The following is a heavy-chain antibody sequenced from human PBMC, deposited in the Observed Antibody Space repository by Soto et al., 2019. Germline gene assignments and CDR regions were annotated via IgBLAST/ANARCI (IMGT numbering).Heavy chain of an antibody. CDR3: TRLAYCPTTSCPYGSFDY. J-gene: IGHJ4*02. CDR2: IRIKANNYAT. V-gene: IGHV3-73*01. D-gene: IGHD2-2*01. CDR1: GIIFSGSA. Sequence: EVQLVESGGGLVQPGGSLKLSCAVSGIIFSGSAMHWVRQASGKGLEWVGHIRIKANNYATAYAASVKGRFTISRDDSKNTAYLQMNSLKTEDTAVYYCTRLAYCPTTSCPYGSFDYWGQGTLVTVSS.